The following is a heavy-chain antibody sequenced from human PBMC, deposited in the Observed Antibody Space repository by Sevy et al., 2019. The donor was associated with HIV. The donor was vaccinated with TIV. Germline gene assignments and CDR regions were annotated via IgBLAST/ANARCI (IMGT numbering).Heavy chain of an antibody. CDR2: ISTSNSASL. Sequence: GGSLRLSCAASGFTLTHFSIYWVRQAPGKGLEWVSCISTSNSASLYYGDSAKGRFTISRDTAKNSVFLQMNSLRDDDTAVYYCGRVRGGATTNALDYWGQGTLVTVSS. CDR1: GFTLTHFS. J-gene: IGHJ4*02. V-gene: IGHV3-48*02. CDR3: GRVRGGATTNALDY. D-gene: IGHD1-26*01.